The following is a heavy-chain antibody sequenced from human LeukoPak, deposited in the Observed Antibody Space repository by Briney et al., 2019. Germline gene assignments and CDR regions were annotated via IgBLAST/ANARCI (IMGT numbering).Heavy chain of an antibody. CDR2: MNPNRGNT. CDR1: GYIFTTYD. Sequence: ASVKVSCKAPGYIFTTYDINWVRQATGQGLEWMGWMNPNRGNTGYAQKFQGRVTMTRNTSISTAYMELSSLRSEDTAIYYCARGYYGTNGYYYRLDFWGQGTLVTVSS. V-gene: IGHV1-8*01. D-gene: IGHD3-22*01. J-gene: IGHJ4*02. CDR3: ARGYYGTNGYYYRLDF.